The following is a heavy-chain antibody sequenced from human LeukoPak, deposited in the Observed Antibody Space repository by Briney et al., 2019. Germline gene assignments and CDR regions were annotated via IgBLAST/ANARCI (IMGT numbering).Heavy chain of an antibody. Sequence: ASVKVSCKASGYTFTSYDINWVRQATGQGLEWMGWVNPNSGNAGSPQKFQGRVTMTRDTSISTAYMELSGLTSEDTAVYYCARGVLEGVDVWGQGTAVTVSS. D-gene: IGHD3-3*02. CDR2: VNPNSGNA. CDR3: ARGVLEGVDV. V-gene: IGHV1-8*01. CDR1: GYTFTSYD. J-gene: IGHJ6*02.